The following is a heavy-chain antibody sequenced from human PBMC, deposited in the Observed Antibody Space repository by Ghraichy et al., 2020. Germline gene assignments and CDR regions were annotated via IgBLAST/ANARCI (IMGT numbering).Heavy chain of an antibody. CDR3: ASNDGATS. V-gene: IGHV1-18*01. J-gene: IGHJ5*02. Sequence: ASVKVSCKASGYTFTSYGISWVRQAPGQGVEWMGWISAYNGNTNYAQKLQGRVTMTTDTSTSKAYMELRSLSSDDTDVYYGASNDGATSWGQGTLVTVSS. CDR2: ISAYNGNT. CDR1: GYTFTSYG. D-gene: IGHD1-26*01.